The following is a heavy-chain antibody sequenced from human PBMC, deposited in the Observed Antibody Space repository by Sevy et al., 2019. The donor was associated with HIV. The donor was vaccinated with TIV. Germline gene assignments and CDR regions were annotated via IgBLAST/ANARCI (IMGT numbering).Heavy chain of an antibody. Sequence: SETLSLTCAVSGGSVSTDNLWSWVRQPPGKGLEWIGQIFHSGTTNYNPSLKSRVTISVDKSKNQFSLKLHSVTAADTAVYYCARTVGSGYDWRYFDYWGQGTLVTVS. V-gene: IGHV4-4*02. D-gene: IGHD5-12*01. CDR2: IFHSGTT. CDR3: ARTVGSGYDWRYFDY. CDR1: GGSVSTDNL. J-gene: IGHJ4*02.